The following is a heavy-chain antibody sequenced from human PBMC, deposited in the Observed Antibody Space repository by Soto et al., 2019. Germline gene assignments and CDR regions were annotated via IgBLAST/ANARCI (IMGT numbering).Heavy chain of an antibody. CDR1: VFRFDDYA. V-gene: IGHV3-9*01. CDR2: ISRDSRSI. D-gene: IGHD4-17*01. J-gene: IGHJ4*02. Sequence: PGGSLRISCEFSVFRFDDYAMPWVRQAPGKGLEWIAGISRDSRSISYGASMKGRFTISRDNAKNSLYLQLNSLRADDTAFYYCVKDALTTVAYYFDYWGQGAMVTVSS. CDR3: VKDALTTVAYYFDY.